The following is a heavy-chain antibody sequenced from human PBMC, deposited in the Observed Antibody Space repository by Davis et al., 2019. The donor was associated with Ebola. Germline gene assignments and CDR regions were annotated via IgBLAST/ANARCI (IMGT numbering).Heavy chain of an antibody. J-gene: IGHJ6*02. V-gene: IGHV3-23*01. CDR1: GFTFNQYA. CDR3: ARGFYDITGYYHYYNGMDV. D-gene: IGHD3-22*01. CDR2: ISKSGRDT. Sequence: PGGSLRLSCAASGFTFNQYAMTWVRQAPGKGLEWVSTISKSGRDTNYADSVKGRLSVSRDNSKNTVYLQMHSLRVEDTAIYYCARGFYDITGYYHYYNGMDVWGQGTTVTVS.